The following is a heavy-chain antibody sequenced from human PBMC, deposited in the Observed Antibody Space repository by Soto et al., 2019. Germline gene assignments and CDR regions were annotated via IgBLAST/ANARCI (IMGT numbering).Heavy chain of an antibody. CDR3: ARDLVVPAATDYYGMDV. D-gene: IGHD2-2*01. J-gene: IGHJ6*02. CDR2: ISSSSSYT. V-gene: IGHV3-11*06. Sequence: PGGSLRLSCAASGFTFSDYYMSWIRQAPGKGLEWVSYISSSSSYTNYADSVKGRFTISRDNAKNSLYLQMNSLRAEDTAVYYCARDLVVPAATDYYGMDVWGQGTTVTVSS. CDR1: GFTFSDYY.